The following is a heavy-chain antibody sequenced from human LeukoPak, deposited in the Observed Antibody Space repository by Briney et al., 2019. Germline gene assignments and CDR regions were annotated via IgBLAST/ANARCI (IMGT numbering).Heavy chain of an antibody. CDR3: ARDGYGYSYDY. CDR2: INWNGGST. J-gene: IGHJ4*02. V-gene: IGHV3-20*04. CDR1: GFTFDGYG. D-gene: IGHD5-18*01. Sequence: GGPLRLSCAASGFTFDGYGMGWVRQAPGKGLEWVSGINWNGGSTGYVDSVKGRFTIYRDNAKNFLYLQMNSLRVEDTALYYCARDGYGYSYDYWGQGTLVTVSS.